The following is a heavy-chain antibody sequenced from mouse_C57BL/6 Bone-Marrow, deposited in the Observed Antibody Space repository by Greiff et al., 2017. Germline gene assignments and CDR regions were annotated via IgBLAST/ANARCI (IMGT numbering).Heavy chain of an antibody. CDR2: IDPSDSYT. D-gene: IGHD2-2*01. CDR1: GYTFTSYW. Sequence: QVQLKQSGAELVMPGASVKLSCKASGYTFTSYWMHWVKQRPGQGLEWIGEIDPSDSYTNYNQKFKGKSTLTVDKSSSTAYMQLSSLTSEDSAVYYCARYGYDEAYWGQGTLVTVSA. J-gene: IGHJ3*01. V-gene: IGHV1-69*01. CDR3: ARYGYDEAY.